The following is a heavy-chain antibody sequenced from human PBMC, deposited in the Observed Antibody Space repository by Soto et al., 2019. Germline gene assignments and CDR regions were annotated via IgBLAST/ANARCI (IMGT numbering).Heavy chain of an antibody. V-gene: IGHV4-39*01. D-gene: IGHD2-15*01. Sequence: ASETLSLSCDVCGGSIDNSHSFWGWIRQPPGKGLEFIGSVYYSGGAYYNPSLKSRVTVSVDTSKNQLSLRVNSVTAADTAVYYCLRVVQAATRPTVCASCGQGILVGVCS. CDR3: LRVVQAATRPTVCAS. J-gene: IGHJ5*02. CDR1: GGSIDNSHSF. CDR2: VYYSGGA.